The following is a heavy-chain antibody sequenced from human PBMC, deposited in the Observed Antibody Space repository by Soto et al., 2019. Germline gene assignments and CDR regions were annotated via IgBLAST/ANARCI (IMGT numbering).Heavy chain of an antibody. J-gene: IGHJ4*02. Sequence: SETLSLTCAVYGGSFSGYYWSWIRQPPGKGLEWIGEINHSGSTNYNPSLKSRVTISVDTSKNQFSLKLSSVTAADTAVYYCARDIWSGYDWGQGTLVTVSS. CDR2: INHSGST. CDR1: GGSFSGYY. D-gene: IGHD3-3*01. CDR3: ARDIWSGYD. V-gene: IGHV4-34*01.